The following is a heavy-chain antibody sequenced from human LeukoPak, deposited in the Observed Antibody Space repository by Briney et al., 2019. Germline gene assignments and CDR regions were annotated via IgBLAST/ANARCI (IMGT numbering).Heavy chain of an antibody. CDR3: AADSDYYDSARQDAFDI. CDR1: GYTFTDFY. J-gene: IGHJ3*02. D-gene: IGHD3-22*01. CDR2: VDPEDGET. Sequence: ASVKVSCKASGYTFTDFYMHWVQQAPGKGFEWMGRVDPEDGETIYAEKFQGRVTITADTSTDTAYMELSSLRPEDTAVYYCAADSDYYDSARQDAFDIWGQGTMVTVSS. V-gene: IGHV1-69-2*01.